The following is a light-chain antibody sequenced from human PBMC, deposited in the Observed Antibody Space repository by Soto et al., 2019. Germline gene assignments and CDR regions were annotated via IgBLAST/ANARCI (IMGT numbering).Light chain of an antibody. J-gene: IGKJ3*01. Sequence: DIVMTQSPDSLAVSLGERATINCKSSQSDLYSSNNKNYLAWYQQQPGQPPKLLIYWASTRESGVPDRFSGSGSGTDFTLTIISMQAEDVAVYYCQQYYSTPFTFGPGTKVDIK. CDR2: WAS. CDR1: QSDLYSSNNKNY. V-gene: IGKV4-1*01. CDR3: QQYYSTPFT.